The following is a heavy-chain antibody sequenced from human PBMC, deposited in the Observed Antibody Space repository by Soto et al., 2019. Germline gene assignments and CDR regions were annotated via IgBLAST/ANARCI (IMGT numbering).Heavy chain of an antibody. V-gene: IGHV1-46*03. D-gene: IGHD3-3*01. J-gene: IGHJ4*02. CDR2: INPSGGSP. Sequence: QVQLVQSGAEVKKPGASVKVSCKASGYTFTSYYMHLVRQAPGQGLEWMGIINPSGGSPSYAQKFQEGVTMTMDTATSTAYMELSSLRCEETAVYSCAILSYYDFWRATNGEFDYWGQGTLVTVSS. CDR1: GYTFTSYY. CDR3: AILSYYDFWRATNGEFDY.